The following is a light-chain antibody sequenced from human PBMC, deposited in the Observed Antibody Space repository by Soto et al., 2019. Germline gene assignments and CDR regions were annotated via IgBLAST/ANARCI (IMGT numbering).Light chain of an antibody. J-gene: IGKJ1*01. V-gene: IGKV3-15*01. CDR3: QQYDNLPPWT. Sequence: EIVMTQSPATLSVSPGERATLSCKASQSVGTYLAWYQQKPGQAPRLLLYGAATRATGVPARFSGGGSWTEFTLTISSLQSEDFAIYHCQQYDNLPPWTFGRRTKVEIK. CDR1: QSVGTY. CDR2: GAA.